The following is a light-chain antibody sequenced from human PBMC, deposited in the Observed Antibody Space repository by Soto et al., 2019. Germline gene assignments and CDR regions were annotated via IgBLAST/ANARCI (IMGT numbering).Light chain of an antibody. CDR1: SSDVGGYDD. J-gene: IGLJ2*01. CDR3: SSYTTISTLV. CDR2: DVT. V-gene: IGLV2-14*01. Sequence: QSALTQPASVSGSPGQSITISCTGTSSDVGGYDDVSWYQQHPGKAPNLMIFDVTSRPSGVSNRFAGSKSGNAAFLTSSMHQAEEEAYYYCSSYTTISTLVFGGGTKLTVL.